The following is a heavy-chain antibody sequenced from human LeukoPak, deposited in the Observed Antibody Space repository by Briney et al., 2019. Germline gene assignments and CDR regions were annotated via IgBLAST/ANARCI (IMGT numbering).Heavy chain of an antibody. CDR1: VGTFSSYA. CDR3: ARSRIAVAGKAGDY. J-gene: IGHJ4*02. CDR2: IIPIFGTA. Sequence: GASLKVSCKTSVGTFSSYAISWVRQAPGQGLEWIGGIIPIFGTANYAQKFQGRVTITADESTSTAYMELSSLRSEDTAVYYCARSRIAVAGKAGDYWGQGTLVTVSS. V-gene: IGHV1-69*13. D-gene: IGHD6-19*01.